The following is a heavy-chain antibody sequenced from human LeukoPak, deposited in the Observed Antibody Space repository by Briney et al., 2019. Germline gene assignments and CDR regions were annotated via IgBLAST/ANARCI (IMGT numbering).Heavy chain of an antibody. V-gene: IGHV3-21*01. D-gene: IGHD5-18*01. Sequence: PGGSLRLSCAASGFTFSSYSMNWVRQAPGKGLEWVSSISSSSYIYYADSVKGRFTISRDNAKNSLYLQMNSLRAEDTAVYYCARDDSNGFADYWGQGTLVTVSS. J-gene: IGHJ4*02. CDR3: ARDDSNGFADY. CDR2: ISSSSYI. CDR1: GFTFSSYS.